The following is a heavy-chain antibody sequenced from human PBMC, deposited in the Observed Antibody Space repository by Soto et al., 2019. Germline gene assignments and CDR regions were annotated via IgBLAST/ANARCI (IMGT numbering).Heavy chain of an antibody. CDR2: ISYGGNNK. CDR3: AREEFEAGRGHFGY. CDR1: GFTFSTSA. J-gene: IGHJ4*02. D-gene: IGHD6-13*01. V-gene: IGHV3-30-3*01. Sequence: QVQVVESGGGVVQPGGFLRLSCAASGFTFSTSAMHWVRQAPGKGLEWMAMISYGGNNKYYADSVKGRFTISRDISESTLYLQMNSLRTEDTAVYYCAREEFEAGRGHFGYWGQGTLVSVSS.